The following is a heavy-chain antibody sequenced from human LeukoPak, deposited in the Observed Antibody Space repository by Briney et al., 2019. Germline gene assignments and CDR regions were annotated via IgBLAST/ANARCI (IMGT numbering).Heavy chain of an antibody. CDR2: IYTSGST. CDR1: GGSISSYY. J-gene: IGHJ6*04. V-gene: IGHV4-4*07. CDR3: VGSRDYDWDIQGDVDV. Sequence: PSETLSLTCTVSGGSISSYYWSWIRQPAGKGLEWIGRIYTSGSTNYNPSLKSRVTMSVDTSKNQFSLKLSSVTAADTAVYYCVGSRDYDWDIQGDVDVWGKGTTVTVSS. D-gene: IGHD5-12*01.